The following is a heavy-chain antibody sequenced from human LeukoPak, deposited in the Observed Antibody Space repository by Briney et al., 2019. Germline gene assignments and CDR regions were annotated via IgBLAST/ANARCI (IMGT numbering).Heavy chain of an antibody. D-gene: IGHD6-13*01. Sequence: GGSLRLSCAASEFTFSSFEMNWVRQAPGKGLEWISYISRSARTTYYADSVKGRFTISRDNAKNSLYLQMHSLRAEDTAIYYCARESLIAAAVDYWGQGALVTVSS. J-gene: IGHJ4*02. V-gene: IGHV3-48*03. CDR2: ISRSARTT. CDR1: EFTFSSFE. CDR3: ARESLIAAAVDY.